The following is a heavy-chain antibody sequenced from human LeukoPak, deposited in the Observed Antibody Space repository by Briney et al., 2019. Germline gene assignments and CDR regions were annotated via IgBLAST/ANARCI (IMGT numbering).Heavy chain of an antibody. D-gene: IGHD2-2*01. CDR2: IYYSGST. V-gene: IGHV4-39*01. J-gene: IGHJ4*02. CDR1: GGSISSSSYY. CDR3: ASLSLGYCSSTSCYGGWYFDY. Sequence: SETLSLTCTVSGGSISSSSYYWGWIRQPPGKGLEWIGSIYYSGSTYYNPSLKRRVTISVDTSKNQFSLKLSSVTAADTAVYYCASLSLGYCSSTSCYGGWYFDYWGQGTLVTVSS.